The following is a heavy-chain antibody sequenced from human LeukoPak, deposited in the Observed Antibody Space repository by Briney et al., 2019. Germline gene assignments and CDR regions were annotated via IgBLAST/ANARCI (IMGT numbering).Heavy chain of an antibody. J-gene: IGHJ6*02. V-gene: IGHV4-4*07. CDR1: GGSISSYF. CDR3: ARGGGAPGTLELFYAMDV. CDR2: IYTSGIA. Sequence: KPSETLSLTCTVSGGSISSYFWTWIRQPAGKGLEWIGRIYTSGIANYNPSLKSRVTMSIDTSKNQFSLKLSSVTAADTAVYYCARGGGAPGTLELFYAMDVWGQGTTVTVSS. D-gene: IGHD6-13*01.